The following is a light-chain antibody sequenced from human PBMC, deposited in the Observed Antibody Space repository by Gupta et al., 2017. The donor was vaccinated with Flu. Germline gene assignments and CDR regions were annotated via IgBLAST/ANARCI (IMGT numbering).Light chain of an antibody. V-gene: IGKV3-15*01. CDR1: QSVSSY. J-gene: IGKJ4*01. CDR3: QQYSNWPPLT. Sequence: ERATLACRASQSVSSYLAWYQQKPGQAPRLLIYGASTRATGIPARFSGSGSGTDFTLTISSLQSEDFAVYYCQQYSNWPPLTFGGGTKVEIK. CDR2: GAS.